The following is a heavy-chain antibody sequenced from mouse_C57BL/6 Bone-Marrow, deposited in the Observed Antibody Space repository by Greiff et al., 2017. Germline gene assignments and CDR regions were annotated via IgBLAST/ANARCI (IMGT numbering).Heavy chain of an antibody. D-gene: IGHD2-3*01. J-gene: IGHJ4*01. CDR2: ISNGGGST. V-gene: IGHV5-12*01. Sequence: EVKLMESGGGLVQPGGSLKLSCAASGFTFSDYYMYWVRQTPEKRLEWVAYISNGGGSTYYPDTVKGRFTISRDNAKNTLYLQMSRLKSEDTAMYYCARDGPYAMDYWGQGTSVTVSS. CDR3: ARDGPYAMDY. CDR1: GFTFSDYY.